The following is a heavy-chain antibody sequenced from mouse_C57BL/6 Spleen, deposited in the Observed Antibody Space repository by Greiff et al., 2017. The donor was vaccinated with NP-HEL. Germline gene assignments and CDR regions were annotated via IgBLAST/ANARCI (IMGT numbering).Heavy chain of an antibody. V-gene: IGHV1-82*01. Sequence: QVQLKQSGPELVKPGASVKISCKASGYAFSSSWMNWVKQRPGQGLEWIGRIYPGDGDTNYNGKFKGKATLTADKSSSTAYMQLSSLTSEDSAVYVCARWGYDYDGGYCAMDYWGQGTSVTVSS. J-gene: IGHJ4*01. CDR3: ARWGYDYDGGYCAMDY. CDR1: GYAFSSSW. D-gene: IGHD2-4*01. CDR2: IYPGDGDT.